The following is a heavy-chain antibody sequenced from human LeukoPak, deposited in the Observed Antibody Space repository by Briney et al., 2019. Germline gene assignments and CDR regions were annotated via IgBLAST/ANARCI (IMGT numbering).Heavy chain of an antibody. CDR2: ISSSSSYI. J-gene: IGHJ3*02. Sequence: GGSLRLSCAASGFTFSSYSMTWVRQAPGKGLEWVSSISSSSSYIYYADSVKGRFTISRDNAKNSLYLQMNSLRAEDTAVYYCARDKSSSPLDAFDIWGQGTMVTVSS. V-gene: IGHV3-21*01. D-gene: IGHD6-13*01. CDR1: GFTFSSYS. CDR3: ARDKSSSPLDAFDI.